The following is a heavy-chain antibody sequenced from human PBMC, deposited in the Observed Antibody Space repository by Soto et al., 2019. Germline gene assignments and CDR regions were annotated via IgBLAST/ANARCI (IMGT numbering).Heavy chain of an antibody. Sequence: SVKVSCKGSGGTFSCYAISCVRQAPGQRLEWMGEIIPMFGTSNYAQKFQGRVTITADESTSTAYMELSSLRSEDTAVYYCARGSCSSTSCYKEYYFDLWGQGTLVTVSS. D-gene: IGHD2-2*02. V-gene: IGHV1-69*13. CDR2: IIPMFGTS. CDR3: ARGSCSSTSCYKEYYFDL. CDR1: GGTFSCYA. J-gene: IGHJ4*02.